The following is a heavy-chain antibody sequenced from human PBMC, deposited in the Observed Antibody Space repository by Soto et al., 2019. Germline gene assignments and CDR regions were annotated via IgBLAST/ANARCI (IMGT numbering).Heavy chain of an antibody. D-gene: IGHD3-16*02. J-gene: IGHJ4*02. Sequence: GGSLRLSCAASGFTFSSYAMHWVRQAPGKGLEWVAVISYDGSKKYYADSVKGRFTISRDNSKNTLYLQMNSLRAEDTAVYYCATQPERVPILRLRLGELSLNYWGQGTLVTVSS. CDR1: GFTFSSYA. CDR3: ATQPERVPILRLRLGELSLNY. CDR2: ISYDGSKK. V-gene: IGHV3-30-3*01.